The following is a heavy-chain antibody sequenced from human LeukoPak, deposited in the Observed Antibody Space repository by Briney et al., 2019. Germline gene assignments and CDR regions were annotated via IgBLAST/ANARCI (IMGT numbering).Heavy chain of an antibody. V-gene: IGHV3-23*01. CDR2: ITGSGGST. CDR3: AKGLLVDPG. CDR1: GFTFSNYA. Sequence: GGSLRLSWAASGFTFSNYAMNWVRQAPGKGLEWVSSITGSGGSTYYADSVKGRFTISRDSSKNTLYLQMNSLRAEDTAVYYCAKGLLVDPGWGQGTLVTVSS. D-gene: IGHD2-8*01. J-gene: IGHJ4*02.